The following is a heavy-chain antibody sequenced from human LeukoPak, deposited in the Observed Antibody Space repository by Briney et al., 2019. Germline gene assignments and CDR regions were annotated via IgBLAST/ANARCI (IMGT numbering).Heavy chain of an antibody. CDR3: AKDGPPYSSGWVSFDS. CDR2: IRYDGRSK. Sequence: GGSLRLSCAASGFTFSDYGMHWVRQSPVKGLEWVAFIRYDGRSKYYADSVKGRFTISRDNSKNTLNLQMNSLRTEDTAVYYCAKDGPPYSSGWVSFDSWGQGSLVTVSS. J-gene: IGHJ4*02. CDR1: GFTFSDYG. V-gene: IGHV3-30*02. D-gene: IGHD6-19*01.